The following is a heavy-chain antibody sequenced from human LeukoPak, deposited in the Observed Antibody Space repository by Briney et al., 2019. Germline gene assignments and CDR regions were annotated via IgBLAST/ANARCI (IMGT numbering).Heavy chain of an antibody. D-gene: IGHD3-16*02. CDR1: GGSFSGYY. J-gene: IGHJ4*02. CDR3: ARRRYYDYIWGTYRYTQGYDY. Sequence: SETLSLTCAAYGGSFSGYYWSWIRQPPGKGLEWIGEINHSGSTNYNPSLKSRVIISIDTSENQFSLKLSSVTAADTAVYYCARRRYYDYIWGTYRYTQGYDYWGQGTLVTVSS. V-gene: IGHV4-34*01. CDR2: INHSGST.